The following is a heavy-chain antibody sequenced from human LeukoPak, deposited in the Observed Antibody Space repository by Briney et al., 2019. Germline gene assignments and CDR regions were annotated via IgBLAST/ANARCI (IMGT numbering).Heavy chain of an antibody. J-gene: IGHJ6*03. D-gene: IGHD3-10*01. CDR3: ARDLYVLLWFGGQSYYMDV. V-gene: IGHV3-21*01. CDR2: ISSSSSYI. Sequence: GGSLRLSCAASGFTFSSYSMNWVRQAPGKGLEWVSSISSSSSYIYYADSVKGRFTISRDNAKNSLYLQMNSLRAEDTAVYYCARDLYVLLWFGGQSYYMDVWGKGTTVTVSS. CDR1: GFTFSSYS.